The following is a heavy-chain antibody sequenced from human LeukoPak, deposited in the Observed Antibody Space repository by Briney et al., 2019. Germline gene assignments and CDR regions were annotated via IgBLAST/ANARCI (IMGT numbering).Heavy chain of an antibody. J-gene: IGHJ4*02. CDR2: ISYDGSNK. V-gene: IGHV3-30*18. Sequence: GGSLRLSCAASGFTFSSYGMHWVRQAPGKGLEWVAVISYDGSNKYYADSVKGRFTISRDNSKNTLYLQMTSLRAEDTAVYYCAKDRGYFDYWGQGTLVTVSS. CDR3: AKDRGYFDY. CDR1: GFTFSSYG.